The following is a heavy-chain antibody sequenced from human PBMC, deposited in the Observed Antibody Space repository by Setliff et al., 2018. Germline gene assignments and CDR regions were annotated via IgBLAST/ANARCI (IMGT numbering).Heavy chain of an antibody. D-gene: IGHD3-3*01. Sequence: ASVKVSCKASGGTFSSCAISWVRQAPGQGLEWMGWINPNSGGTNYAQKFQGRVTMTRDTSISTAYMELSRLRSDDTAVYYCARGNYDFWSGYYCCGLDYWGQGTLVTVSS. CDR1: GGTFSSCA. CDR2: INPNSGGT. V-gene: IGHV1-2*02. J-gene: IGHJ4*02. CDR3: ARGNYDFWSGYYCCGLDY.